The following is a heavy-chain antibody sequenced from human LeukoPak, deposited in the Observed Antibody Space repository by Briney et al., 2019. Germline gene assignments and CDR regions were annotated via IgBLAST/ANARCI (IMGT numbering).Heavy chain of an antibody. D-gene: IGHD2-2*01. Sequence: ASVKVSCTASGYTFSSHGVSWVRQAPGQGLEWMGWIGAYNGNTNYAQNLQGRVTMTTDTSTSTAYMELRSLRSDDTAVYYCARDHQYDFDYWGQGTLVTVSS. CDR1: GYTFSSHG. CDR3: ARDHQYDFDY. V-gene: IGHV1-18*01. CDR2: IGAYNGNT. J-gene: IGHJ4*02.